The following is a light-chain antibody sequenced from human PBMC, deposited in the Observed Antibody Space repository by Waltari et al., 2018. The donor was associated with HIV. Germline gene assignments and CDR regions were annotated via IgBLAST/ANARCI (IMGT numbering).Light chain of an antibody. CDR1: QRVATY. V-gene: IGKV3-11*01. CDR3: QQRSIPIT. CDR2: DAS. J-gene: IGKJ5*01. Sequence: DIMLTQSPVTLPLSPGERATLSCRASQRVATYLGWFQQKPGQAPRLLIYDASNRATGITDRFSGSGSGTDCTLTISSLEPEDFGVYYCQQRSIPITFGQGTRLEI.